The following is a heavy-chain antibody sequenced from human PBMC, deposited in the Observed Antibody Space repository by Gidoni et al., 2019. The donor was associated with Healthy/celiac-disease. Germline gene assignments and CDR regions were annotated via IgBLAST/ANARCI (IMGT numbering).Heavy chain of an antibody. V-gene: IGHV4-34*01. CDR1: GGSFSGYY. Sequence: QVQLQQWGAGLLKPSETLSITCAVYGGSFSGYYWSWIRQPPGKGLEWIGEINHSGSTNYNPSLKSRVTVSVDTSKNQFSLKLSSVTAADAAVYYCARARTIFFRTSPKKAQSQMGRRGNWFDPWGQGTLVTVSS. J-gene: IGHJ5*02. CDR3: ARARTIFFRTSPKKAQSQMGRRGNWFDP. D-gene: IGHD3-3*01. CDR2: INHSGST.